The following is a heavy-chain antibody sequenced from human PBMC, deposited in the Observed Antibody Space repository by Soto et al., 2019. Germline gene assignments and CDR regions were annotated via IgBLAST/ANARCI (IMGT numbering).Heavy chain of an antibody. CDR3: ARCRSYGMEGVERAVDI. CDR1: GFTFSHFW. CDR2: TKSDGSEK. Sequence: EVQLVESGGGLVQPGGSLRLSCAASGFTFSHFWMNWVRQAPGKGLEWVANTKSDGSEKYYADSVKGRFTFSRDNAKNTLYLQMDSLRVEDTAVYYCARCRSYGMEGVERAVDIWGQGTKVTVSS. V-gene: IGHV3-7*03. D-gene: IGHD1-26*01. J-gene: IGHJ3*02.